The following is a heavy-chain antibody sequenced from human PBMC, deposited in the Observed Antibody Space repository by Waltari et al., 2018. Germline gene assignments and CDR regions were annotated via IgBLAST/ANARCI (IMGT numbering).Heavy chain of an antibody. J-gene: IGHJ4*02. D-gene: IGHD6-19*01. CDR1: GGSISSSSYY. V-gene: IGHV4-39*07. Sequence: QLQLQESGPGLVKPSETLSLTCTVSGGSISSSSYYWGWIRQPPGKGLEWIGSIYYSGSTYYNPALESRVTISVDTSKNQFSLKLSSVTAADTAVYYCARLAVAGTRGDYWGQGTLVTVSS. CDR3: ARLAVAGTRGDY. CDR2: IYYSGST.